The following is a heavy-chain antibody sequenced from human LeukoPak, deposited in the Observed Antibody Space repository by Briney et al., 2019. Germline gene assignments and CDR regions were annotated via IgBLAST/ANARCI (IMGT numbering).Heavy chain of an antibody. CDR3: ALSIAVAGTGGGWFDY. CDR2: ISGSGGST. D-gene: IGHD6-19*01. Sequence: GGSLRLSCAASGFTFSSYAMSWVRQAPGKGLEWVSAISGSGGSTYYADSVKVRFTISRDNSKNTLYLQMNSLRAEDTAVYYCALSIAVAGTGGGWFDYWGQGTLVTVSS. V-gene: IGHV3-23*01. J-gene: IGHJ4*02. CDR1: GFTFSSYA.